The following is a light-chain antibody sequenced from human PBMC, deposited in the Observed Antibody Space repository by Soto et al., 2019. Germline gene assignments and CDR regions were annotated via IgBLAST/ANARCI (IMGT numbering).Light chain of an antibody. CDR1: QSISSY. V-gene: IGKV3-11*01. CDR3: QKRSNWPFT. Sequence: EIVLTQSPATLSLSPGERATLSCRASQSISSYLAWYQQKPGQAPRLLIYDASNRATGIPARFSGSGSGTDFTLTISNLEPGDLAVYYCQKRSNWPFTFGGGTKVEIK. J-gene: IGKJ4*01. CDR2: DAS.